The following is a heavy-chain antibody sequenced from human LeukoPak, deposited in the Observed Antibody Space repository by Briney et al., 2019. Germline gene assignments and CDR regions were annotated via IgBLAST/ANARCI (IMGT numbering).Heavy chain of an antibody. J-gene: IGHJ3*02. CDR1: GFTFSSYA. CDR3: ARDLVNIYTAGSTYDAFDI. CDR2: ISYDGSNK. Sequence: GGSLRLSCAASGFTFSSYAMHWVRQAPGEGLEWVAVISYDGSNKYFADSVKGRFTISRDNSKNTLFLQMNSLRPEDTAVYYCARDLVNIYTAGSTYDAFDIWGQGTMVTVSS. D-gene: IGHD2-2*02. V-gene: IGHV3-30*04.